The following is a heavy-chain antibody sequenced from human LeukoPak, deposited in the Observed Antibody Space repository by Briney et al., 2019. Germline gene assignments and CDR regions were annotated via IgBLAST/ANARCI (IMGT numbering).Heavy chain of an antibody. CDR3: AKVCEGSSTSCSVDY. V-gene: IGHV3-30*02. J-gene: IGHJ4*02. CDR2: IRYDGSNK. D-gene: IGHD2-2*01. CDR1: AFTLSSYG. Sequence: GGSLRLSCAASAFTLSSYGMHWVRQAPGKGLEWVAFIRYDGSNKYYADSVKGRFTISRDNSKNTLYLLMNSLRAEDTAVYYCAKVCEGSSTSCSVDYWGQGTLVTVSS.